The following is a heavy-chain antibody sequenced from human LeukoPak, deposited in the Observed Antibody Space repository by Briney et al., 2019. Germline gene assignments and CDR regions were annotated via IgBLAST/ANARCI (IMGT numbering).Heavy chain of an antibody. CDR3: AKGTESGWYAYFDY. CDR1: GFTFSHDG. CDR2: IWYDGGNK. Sequence: GRSLRLSCAASGFTFSHDGMHWVRQAPGKGLEWVAVIWYDGGNKYFADSVKGRFTISRDNSKNTVYLQMNSLRVEDTAVYYCAKGTESGWYAYFDYWGQGTLVTVSS. D-gene: IGHD6-19*01. V-gene: IGHV3-33*06. J-gene: IGHJ4*02.